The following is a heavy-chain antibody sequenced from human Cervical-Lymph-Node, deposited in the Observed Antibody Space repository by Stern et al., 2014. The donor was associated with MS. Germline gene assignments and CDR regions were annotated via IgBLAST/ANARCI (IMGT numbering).Heavy chain of an antibody. Sequence: EVQLVESGGGLVKPGGSLRLSCAASGFSFRSYTMNWVRQAPGKGLEWVSSISSSSSHTYYADSVKGRFTISRDDAKNSLYLQMNSLRAEDTAVYYCARLSWELPGGYFDYWGQGTLVTVSS. CDR2: ISSSSSHT. D-gene: IGHD1-26*01. CDR3: ARLSWELPGGYFDY. CDR1: GFSFRSYT. V-gene: IGHV3-21*01. J-gene: IGHJ4*02.